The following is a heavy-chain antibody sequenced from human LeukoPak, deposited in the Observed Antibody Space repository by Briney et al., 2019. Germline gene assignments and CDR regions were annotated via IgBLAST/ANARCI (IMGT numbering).Heavy chain of an antibody. V-gene: IGHV1-18*01. D-gene: IGHD4-17*01. CDR1: GYTFTSYG. J-gene: IGHJ4*02. Sequence: ASVKVSCKASGYTFTSYGISWVRQAPGQGLEWMGWISAYNGNTNYAQKLQGRVTMTTDTSTSTAYMELSSLRSEDTAVYYCARERDDYGDYYFDYWGQGTPVTVSS. CDR3: ARERDDYGDYYFDY. CDR2: ISAYNGNT.